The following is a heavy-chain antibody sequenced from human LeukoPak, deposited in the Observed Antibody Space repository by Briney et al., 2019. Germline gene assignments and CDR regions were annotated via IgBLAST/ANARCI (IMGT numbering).Heavy chain of an antibody. Sequence: ASVKVSCKASGYTFTSYHMHWVRQAPGQGLEWMGIIDPRGGSTSYAQKFQGRVSMTRDTSTSTVYMEVSSLRSEDTATYYCARRKDGVDVWGQGTTVTVSS. CDR1: GYTFTSYH. CDR2: IDPRGGST. CDR3: ARRKDGVDV. J-gene: IGHJ6*02. V-gene: IGHV1-46*01.